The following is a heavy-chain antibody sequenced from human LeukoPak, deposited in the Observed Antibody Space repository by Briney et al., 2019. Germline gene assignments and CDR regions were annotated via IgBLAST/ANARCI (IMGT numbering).Heavy chain of an antibody. V-gene: IGHV4-4*09. D-gene: IGHD1-26*01. J-gene: IGHJ6*03. CDR1: GGSISSYY. Sequence: PESLSLTPTVSGGSISSYYWSSIRQPPGKGLEWIGCIYTSGSTTYTPSLKSRVTISVDTSTNEFTPKLTSVTAADTPMYYCARLGQGAYQPARGYHDDYYMDDWGKGTTVTVSS. CDR3: ARLGQGAYQPARGYHDDYYMDD. CDR2: IYTSGST.